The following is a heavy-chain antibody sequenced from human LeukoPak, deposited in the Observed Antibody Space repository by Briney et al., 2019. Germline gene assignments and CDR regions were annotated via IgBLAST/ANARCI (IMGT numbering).Heavy chain of an antibody. CDR3: AREPQSGSYWGLDY. Sequence: GGSLRLSCTASGFSFSTYAMNWVRQAPGKGLVWVSRINSDGRSTSYADAVKGRFTISRDNAKNTLSLQMDSLRAEDTAVYYCAREPQSGSYWGLDYWGQGTLVTVSS. D-gene: IGHD1-26*01. CDR1: GFSFSTYA. V-gene: IGHV3-74*01. CDR2: INSDGRST. J-gene: IGHJ4*02.